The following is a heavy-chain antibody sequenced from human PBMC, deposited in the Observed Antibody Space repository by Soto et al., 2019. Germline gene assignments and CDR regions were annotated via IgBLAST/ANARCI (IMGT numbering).Heavy chain of an antibody. CDR2: ISYDGSNK. Sequence: LILSSAASGVPSSCYCVHWLSPDPDKGLEWVAVISYDGSNKYYADSVNGRFTISRDNSKNTLYLQMNSLRAEDTAVYYCAKDFFSEMATTTHGVYWGQGTLVTVSA. V-gene: IGHV3-30*18. CDR1: GVPSSCYC. D-gene: IGHD5-12*01. CDR3: AKDFFSEMATTTHGVY. J-gene: IGHJ1*01.